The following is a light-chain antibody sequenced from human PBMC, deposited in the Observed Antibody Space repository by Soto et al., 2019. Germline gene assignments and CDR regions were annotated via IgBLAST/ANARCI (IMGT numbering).Light chain of an antibody. V-gene: IGKV3-11*01. Sequence: DIVLTQSPATLSLSPGERATLSCRASQSVSSYLAWYQQKPGQAPRLLISDASNRATGIPVRFSGSGSGTDFTLTISSLEPEDFAVYYCQQRSDWPLITFGQGTRLEIK. CDR3: QQRSDWPLIT. J-gene: IGKJ5*01. CDR2: DAS. CDR1: QSVSSY.